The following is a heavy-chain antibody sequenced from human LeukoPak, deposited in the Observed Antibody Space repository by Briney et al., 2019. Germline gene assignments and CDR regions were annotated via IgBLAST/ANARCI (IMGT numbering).Heavy chain of an antibody. Sequence: GGSLRLSCAASGFTFSSYSMNWVRQAPGKGLEWVSSISSSSSYIYYADSVKGRFTISRDNAKNSLYLQMNSLRAEDTAVYYCARFGPAAPNPDAFDIWGQGTMVTVSS. CDR3: ARFGPAAPNPDAFDI. V-gene: IGHV3-21*01. J-gene: IGHJ3*02. CDR1: GFTFSSYS. CDR2: ISSSSSYI. D-gene: IGHD6-6*01.